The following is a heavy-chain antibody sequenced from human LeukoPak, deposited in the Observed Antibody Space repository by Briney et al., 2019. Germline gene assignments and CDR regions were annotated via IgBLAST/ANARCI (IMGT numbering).Heavy chain of an antibody. CDR2: ISSSGSTV. J-gene: IGHJ3*01. Sequence: GGSLRFSCAASGFTFSSYEINWVRQAPGKGLEWVSYISSSGSTVYYADSVQGRFTISRDNAKNSLYLQMNSLRAEDTAVYYCARDELRTGAFDVWGQGTVVTVSS. CDR3: ARDELRTGAFDV. D-gene: IGHD1-7*01. V-gene: IGHV3-48*03. CDR1: GFTFSSYE.